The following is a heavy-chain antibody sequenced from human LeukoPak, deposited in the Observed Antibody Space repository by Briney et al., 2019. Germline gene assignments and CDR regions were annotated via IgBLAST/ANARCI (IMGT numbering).Heavy chain of an antibody. V-gene: IGHV4-34*01. CDR1: GGSFSGYY. J-gene: IGHJ5*02. CDR2: INHSVST. Sequence: SETLSLTCAVYGGSFSGYYWSWIRQPPGKGLEWIGEINHSVSTNYNPSLKSRVTISVDTSKNQFSLKLSSVTAADTAVYYCARTARDYYDSSGQNWFDPWGQGTLVTVSS. D-gene: IGHD3-22*01. CDR3: ARTARDYYDSSGQNWFDP.